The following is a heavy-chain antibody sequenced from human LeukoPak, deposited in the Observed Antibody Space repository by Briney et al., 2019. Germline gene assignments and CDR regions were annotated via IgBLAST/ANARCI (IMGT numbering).Heavy chain of an antibody. CDR2: ISRSGSTK. Sequence: GGSLRLSCAASGFTFSDYNMRWIRQAPGKGLEWVSSISRSGSTKYYADSVKGRFTISRDNSKNTLYLQMNSLRAEDTAVYYCARDPVASSWIIFDYWGQGTLVTVSS. J-gene: IGHJ4*02. CDR3: ARDPVASSWIIFDY. V-gene: IGHV3-11*04. D-gene: IGHD6-13*01. CDR1: GFTFSDYN.